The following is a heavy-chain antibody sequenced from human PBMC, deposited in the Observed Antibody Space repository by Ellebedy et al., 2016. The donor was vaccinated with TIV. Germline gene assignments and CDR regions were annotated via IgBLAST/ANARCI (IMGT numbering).Heavy chain of an antibody. D-gene: IGHD6-19*01. CDR1: GYTFTNYA. CDR2: INAGNGNT. CDR3: ARVSSGWWIDY. Sequence: ASVKVSCKASGYTFTNYAIHWVRQAPGQRLEWMGWINAGNGNTKYSQKFQGRVTITRDTSASTAYMELSSLKSEDTAVYYCARVSSGWWIDYWGQGTLVTVSS. V-gene: IGHV1-3*01. J-gene: IGHJ4*02.